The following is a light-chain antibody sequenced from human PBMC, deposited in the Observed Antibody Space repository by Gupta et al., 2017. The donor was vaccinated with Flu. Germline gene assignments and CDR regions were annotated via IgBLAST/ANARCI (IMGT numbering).Light chain of an antibody. CDR2: GAS. V-gene: IGKV3-20*01. CDR3: QQECSSPIT. Sequence: LTHSPGTLSLSPGERATLSCRASQSVSSSYLAWYQQKPGQAPRLLIYGASSRATGIPDRFSGSGCGTDFTLTISRREPEDFAVYYCQQECSSPITFGQGTQVEIQ. CDR1: QSVSSSY. J-gene: IGKJ5*01.